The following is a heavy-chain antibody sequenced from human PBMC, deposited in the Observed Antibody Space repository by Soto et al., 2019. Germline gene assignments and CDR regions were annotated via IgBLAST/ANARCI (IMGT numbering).Heavy chain of an antibody. CDR1: GAALSSGGYF. CDR2: IYYSGGT. CDR3: TREQSDDNYFDS. V-gene: IGHV4-61*08. Sequence: SEALSLTCTVSGAALSSGGYFYTWVRQPPGKGLEWLGYIYYSGGTNYNPSLKSRVTISLDKSKSQFSLRLISVTAADTAVYYGTREQSDDNYFDSWGQGTLVTVSS. D-gene: IGHD6-19*01. J-gene: IGHJ5*01.